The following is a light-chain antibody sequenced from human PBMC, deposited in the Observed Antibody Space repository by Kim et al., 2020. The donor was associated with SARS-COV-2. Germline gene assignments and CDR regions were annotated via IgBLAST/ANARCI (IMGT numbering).Light chain of an antibody. CDR3: QQYKLWYS. CDR1: QSVTTN. J-gene: IGKJ2*03. CDR2: GAS. Sequence: SVSPGERATLSCRASQSVTTNVAWYQQKPGQAPRLVVYGASTRATGIPARFSGSGSGTEFTLTISSLQSEDSAVYYCQQYKLWYSFGQGTKLEI. V-gene: IGKV3-15*01.